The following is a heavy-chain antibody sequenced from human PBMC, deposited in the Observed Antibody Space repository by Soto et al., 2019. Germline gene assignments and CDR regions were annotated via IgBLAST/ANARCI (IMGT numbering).Heavy chain of an antibody. D-gene: IGHD3-10*01. CDR3: AFNSGSGSYYFDY. J-gene: IGHJ4*02. Sequence: GGSLRLSCAASGFTFSSYAMWLVRQSPGKGLEWVSAISGGGETTYYADSVKGRFTISRDNSKNTLYLQMNSLRAEDTAVYYCAFNSGSGSYYFDYWGQGTLVTVSS. V-gene: IGHV3-23*01. CDR2: ISGGGETT. CDR1: GFTFSSYA.